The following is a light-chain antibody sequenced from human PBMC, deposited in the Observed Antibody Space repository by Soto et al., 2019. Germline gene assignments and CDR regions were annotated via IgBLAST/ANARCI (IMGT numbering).Light chain of an antibody. V-gene: IGLV2-8*01. J-gene: IGLJ3*02. Sequence: QSALTQPPSASGSPGQSVTISCTGTSSDVGAYKYVSWYQQYPGKAPKLMIYEVSKRPSGVPDRFSGSKSGNTASLTVSGLQAEDEADYYCPSYVGSNIRVFGGGTKLTVL. CDR1: SSDVGAYKY. CDR2: EVS. CDR3: PSYVGSNIRV.